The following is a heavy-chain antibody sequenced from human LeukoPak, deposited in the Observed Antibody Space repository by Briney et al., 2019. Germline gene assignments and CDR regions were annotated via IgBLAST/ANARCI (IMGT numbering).Heavy chain of an antibody. CDR2: IKQDGSEK. D-gene: IGHD4-11*01. J-gene: IGHJ6*02. Sequence: GGSLRLSCAASGFTFSGYAMSWVRQAPGKGLEWVANIKQDGSEKYYVDSVKGRFTISRDNAKNSLYLQMNSLRAEDTAVYYCARVSRDFYSNYYYYYGMDVWGQGTTVTVSS. CDR3: ARVSRDFYSNYYYYYGMDV. CDR1: GFTFSGYA. V-gene: IGHV3-7*01.